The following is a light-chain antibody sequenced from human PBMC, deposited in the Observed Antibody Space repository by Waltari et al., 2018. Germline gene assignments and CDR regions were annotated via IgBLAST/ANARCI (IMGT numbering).Light chain of an antibody. CDR1: QSVNTY. CDR3: QHHVRLPAT. CDR2: AAS. Sequence: EIVLTQSPGTLSLSPGERATLSCRASQSVNTYLAWYHQKPGQPPRLLIYAASTRAAGIPDRFSGSGSGTDFSLTISRLEAEDFAVYYCQHHVRLPATFGQGTKVEIE. J-gene: IGKJ1*01. V-gene: IGKV3-20*01.